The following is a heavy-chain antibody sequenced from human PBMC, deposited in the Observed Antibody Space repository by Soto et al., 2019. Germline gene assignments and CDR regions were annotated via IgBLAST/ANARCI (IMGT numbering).Heavy chain of an antibody. Sequence: QVQLVESGGGVVQPGRSLRLSCAASGFTFSSYGMHWVRQAPGKGLEWVAVIWYDGSNKYYADSVKGRFTISRDNSKNTLYLQMNSLRAEDTAVYYCARAQQYSSSSYYYYGMDVWGQGTTVTVSS. CDR2: IWYDGSNK. CDR3: ARAQQYSSSSYYYYGMDV. CDR1: GFTFSSYG. D-gene: IGHD6-13*01. J-gene: IGHJ6*02. V-gene: IGHV3-33*01.